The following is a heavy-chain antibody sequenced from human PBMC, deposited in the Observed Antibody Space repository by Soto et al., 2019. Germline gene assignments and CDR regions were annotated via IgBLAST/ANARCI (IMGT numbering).Heavy chain of an antibody. J-gene: IGHJ4*02. Sequence: GGSLRLSCAASGFTFSSYGMHWVRQAPGKGLEWVAVIWYDGSNKYYADSVKGRFTISRDNSKNTLYLQMNSLRAEDTAVYYCARVAEWWSAAYFDYWGQGTLVTVSS. CDR2: IWYDGSNK. CDR1: GFTFSSYG. CDR3: ARVAEWWSAAYFDY. V-gene: IGHV3-33*01. D-gene: IGHD2-15*01.